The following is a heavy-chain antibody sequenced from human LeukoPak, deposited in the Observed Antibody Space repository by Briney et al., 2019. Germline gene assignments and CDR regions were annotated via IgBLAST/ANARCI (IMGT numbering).Heavy chain of an antibody. CDR2: FDPEDGET. Sequence: ASVKVSCKVSGYTLTELSMHWVRQAPGKGLEWMGGFDPEDGETIYAQKFQGRVTMTEDTSTDTAYMELSSLRSEDPAVYYCATICSSTSCKRTTGFDYWGQGTLVTVSS. J-gene: IGHJ4*02. CDR3: ATICSSTSCKRTTGFDY. CDR1: GYTLTELS. D-gene: IGHD2-2*01. V-gene: IGHV1-24*01.